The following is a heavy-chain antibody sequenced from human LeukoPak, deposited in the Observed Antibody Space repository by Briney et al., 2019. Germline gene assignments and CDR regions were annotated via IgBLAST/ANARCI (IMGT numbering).Heavy chain of an antibody. Sequence: SQTLSLTCTVSGGSISSGDYYWSWIRQPPGKGLEWIGYIYHSGSTYYNPSLKSRVTISVDRSKNQFSLKLSSVTAADTAVYYCARYIIAVADNWFDPWGQGTLVTVSS. V-gene: IGHV4-30-2*01. CDR2: IYHSGST. J-gene: IGHJ5*02. CDR3: ARYIIAVADNWFDP. D-gene: IGHD6-19*01. CDR1: GGSISSGDYY.